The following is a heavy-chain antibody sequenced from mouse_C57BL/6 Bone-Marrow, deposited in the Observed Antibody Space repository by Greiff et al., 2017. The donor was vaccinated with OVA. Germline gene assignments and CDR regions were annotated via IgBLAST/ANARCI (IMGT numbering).Heavy chain of an antibody. J-gene: IGHJ3*01. CDR1: GYSITSGYY. CDR3: ARYGSGFAY. V-gene: IGHV3-6*01. CDR2: ISYDGSN. Sequence: EVKLMESGPGLVKPSQSLSLTCSVTGYSITSGYYWNWIRQFPGNKLEWMGYISYDGSNNYNPSLKNRISITRDTSKNQFFLKLNSVTTEDTATYYCARYGSGFAYWGQGTLVTVSA. D-gene: IGHD1-1*01.